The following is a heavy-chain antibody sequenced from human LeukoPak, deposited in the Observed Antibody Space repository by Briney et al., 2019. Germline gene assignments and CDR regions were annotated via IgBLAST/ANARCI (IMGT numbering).Heavy chain of an antibody. Sequence: WASVKVSCKASGGTFSSYAISWVRQAPGQGLEWMGGIIPIFGTANYAQKFQGRDTITADESTSTAYMELSSLRSEDTAVYYCASPPRLATMSRKDKYYFDYWGQGTLVTVSS. D-gene: IGHD5-24*01. CDR2: IIPIFGTA. J-gene: IGHJ4*02. CDR3: ASPPRLATMSRKDKYYFDY. V-gene: IGHV1-69*01. CDR1: GGTFSSYA.